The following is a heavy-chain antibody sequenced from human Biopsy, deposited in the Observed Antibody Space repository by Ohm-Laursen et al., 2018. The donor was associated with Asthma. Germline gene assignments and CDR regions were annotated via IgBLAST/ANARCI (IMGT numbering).Heavy chain of an antibody. J-gene: IGHJ4*02. CDR2: IHYSGST. V-gene: IGHV4-59*01. Sequence: GTLSLTCTVSGVSIRSYYWTWIRQPPGKGLEWIGNIHYSGSTYSNPSLKSRVTISIDTSKKQISLRLGSVIAADTAVYYCAGFCSGGNCPDHWGQGTLVTVPS. CDR1: GVSIRSYY. D-gene: IGHD2-15*01. CDR3: AGFCSGGNCPDH.